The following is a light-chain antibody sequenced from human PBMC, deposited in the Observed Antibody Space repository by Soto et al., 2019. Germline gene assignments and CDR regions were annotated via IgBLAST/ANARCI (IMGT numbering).Light chain of an antibody. J-gene: IGKJ1*01. V-gene: IGKV1-5*01. CDR3: QQYNSYSRT. CDR1: QSVSSY. CDR2: ATS. Sequence: QMSQSPSSLSASVGDRVTITCRASQSVSSYLNRYQQKPGKAPKLLIHATSTLQSGVPPRFSGSGSGTEFTLTISNLQPDDFATYYCQQYNSYSRTFGQGTKADI.